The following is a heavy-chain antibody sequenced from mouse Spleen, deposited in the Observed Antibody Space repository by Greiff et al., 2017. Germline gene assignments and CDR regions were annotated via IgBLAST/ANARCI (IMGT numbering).Heavy chain of an antibody. CDR1: GFSLTSYG. CDR2: IWSGGST. D-gene: IGHD2-5*01. Sequence: QVQLKQSGPGLVQPSQSLSITCTVSGFSLTSYGVHWVRQSPGKGLEWLGVIWSGGSTDYNAAFISRLSISKDNSKSQVFFKMNSLQADDTAIYYCARNHYSNYFAWFAYWGQGTLVTVSA. V-gene: IGHV2-2*01. CDR3: ARNHYSNYFAWFAY. J-gene: IGHJ3*01.